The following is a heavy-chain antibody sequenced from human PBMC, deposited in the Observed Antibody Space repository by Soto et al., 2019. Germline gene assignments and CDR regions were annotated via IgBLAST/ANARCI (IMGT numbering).Heavy chain of an antibody. J-gene: IGHJ4*02. CDR3: ARAGAIADVYFDQ. V-gene: IGHV4-30-4*01. Sequence: SETLSLTCTVSGGSITSDYYYWSWIRQPPGKGLEWIGYIYYNGRTYYNPSLKSRISISVDTSANQFSLRLDSVTAADTAVYYCARAGAIADVYFDQWGQGTLVPSPQ. CDR1: GGSITSDYYY. CDR2: IYYNGRT. D-gene: IGHD1-26*01.